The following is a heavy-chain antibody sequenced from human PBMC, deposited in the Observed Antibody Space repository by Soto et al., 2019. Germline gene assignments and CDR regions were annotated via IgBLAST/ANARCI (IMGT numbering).Heavy chain of an antibody. V-gene: IGHV4-39*01. CDR2: IYYSGST. CDR3: ARPARRGYYYYGMDV. Sequence: SESLSLTCTVSGGSISSSSYYWGWIRQPPGKGLEWIGSIYYSGSTYYNPSLKSRVTISVDTSKNQFSLKLSSVTAADTAVYYCARPARRGYYYYGMDVWGQGTTVTVSS. CDR1: GGSISSSSYY. J-gene: IGHJ6*02. D-gene: IGHD6-6*01.